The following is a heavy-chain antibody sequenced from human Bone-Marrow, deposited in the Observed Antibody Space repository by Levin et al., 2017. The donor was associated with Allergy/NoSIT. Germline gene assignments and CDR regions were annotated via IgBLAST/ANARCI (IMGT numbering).Heavy chain of an antibody. CDR3: ARHLDYGGNSDYFDY. D-gene: IGHD4-23*01. Sequence: GASVKVSCKASGYTFTSYGISWVRQAPGQGLEWMGWISAYNGNTNYAQKLQGRVTMTTDTSTSTAYMELRSLRSDDTAVYYCARHLDYGGNSDYFDYWGQGTLVTVSS. V-gene: IGHV1-18*01. J-gene: IGHJ4*02. CDR2: ISAYNGNT. CDR1: GYTFTSYG.